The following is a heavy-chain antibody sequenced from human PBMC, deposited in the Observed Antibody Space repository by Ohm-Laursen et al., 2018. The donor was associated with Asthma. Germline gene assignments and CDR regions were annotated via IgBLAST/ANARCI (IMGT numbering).Heavy chain of an antibody. Sequence: GSLRLSCTASKFTFSNYAMNWVRQPPGRGLEWVSEISSTGGSTDYADSVKGRFTTSRDNSKSTMYLQMNSLRAEDTAVYYCAKDSTTYYYDSSGYTEEYFQHWGQGTLVTVSS. CDR3: AKDSTTYYYDSSGYTEEYFQH. CDR1: KFTFSNYA. V-gene: IGHV3-23*01. CDR2: ISSTGGST. J-gene: IGHJ1*01. D-gene: IGHD3-22*01.